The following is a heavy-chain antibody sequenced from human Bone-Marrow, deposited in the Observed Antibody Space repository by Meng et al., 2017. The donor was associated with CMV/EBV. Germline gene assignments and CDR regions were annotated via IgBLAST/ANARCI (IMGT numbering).Heavy chain of an antibody. D-gene: IGHD3-22*01. CDR2: INSDGSSA. CDR1: TFSSYG. CDR3: ARDSLADTSAYYCGPPGY. V-gene: IGHV3-74*01. Sequence: TFSSYGMHWVRQAPGKGLGWEASINSDGSSAAYADSVKCRFDISRDNAKNTLYLQMNSLRAEDTTVYYCARDSLADTSAYYCGPPGYWGQGTLVTVSS. J-gene: IGHJ4*02.